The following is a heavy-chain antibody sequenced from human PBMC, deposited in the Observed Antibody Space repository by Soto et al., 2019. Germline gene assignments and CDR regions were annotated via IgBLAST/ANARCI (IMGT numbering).Heavy chain of an antibody. CDR2: ISGSGGST. CDR1: GFTFSSYA. Sequence: PVGSLRLSCAASGFTFSSYAMSWVRQAPGKGLEWVSAISGSGGSTYYADSVKGRFTISRDNSKNTLYLQMNSLRAEDTAVYYCAKSKDILTGYYNVEVRYYYYYGMDVWGQGTTVTVSS. J-gene: IGHJ6*02. D-gene: IGHD3-9*01. V-gene: IGHV3-23*01. CDR3: AKSKDILTGYYNVEVRYYYYYGMDV.